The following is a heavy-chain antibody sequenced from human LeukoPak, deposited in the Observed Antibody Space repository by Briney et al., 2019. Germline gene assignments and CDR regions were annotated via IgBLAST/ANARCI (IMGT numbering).Heavy chain of an antibody. CDR1: GFTFSSYW. D-gene: IGHD2-15*01. Sequence: GGSLRLSCAASGFTFSSYWMSWVRQAAWKGLEWVANIKQDGSEKYYVDSVKGRFTISRDNAKNSLYLQMNSLRAEDTAVYYCARDSCSGGSCYEVAFDIWGQGTMVTVSS. CDR2: IKQDGSEK. J-gene: IGHJ3*02. CDR3: ARDSCSGGSCYEVAFDI. V-gene: IGHV3-7*01.